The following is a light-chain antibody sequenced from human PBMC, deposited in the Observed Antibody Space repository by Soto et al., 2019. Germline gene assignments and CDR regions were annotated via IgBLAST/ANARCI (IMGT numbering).Light chain of an antibody. V-gene: IGKV3-15*01. Sequence: EIVMTQSPATLSVSPGERATLSCRASQSVSSNLAWYQQKPGQAPRLLIYGASTRATGIPARFSGSGSGPDFTLTISSLQSEDFAVYFCQQYNNWPKTFGQGTKLEIK. CDR3: QQYNNWPKT. J-gene: IGKJ2*01. CDR2: GAS. CDR1: QSVSSN.